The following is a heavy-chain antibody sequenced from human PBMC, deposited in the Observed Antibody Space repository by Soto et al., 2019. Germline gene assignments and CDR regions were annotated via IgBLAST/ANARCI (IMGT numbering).Heavy chain of an antibody. CDR3: ARAGDYGDYTHFDY. Sequence: AASVKVSCKASGYTFTGYYMHWVRQAPGQGLEWMGWINPNSGGTNYAQKFQGRVTMTRDTSISTAYMELSRLRSDDTAVYYCARAGDYGDYTHFDYWGQGTLVTVSS. J-gene: IGHJ4*02. CDR1: GYTFTGYY. V-gene: IGHV1-2*02. D-gene: IGHD4-17*01. CDR2: INPNSGGT.